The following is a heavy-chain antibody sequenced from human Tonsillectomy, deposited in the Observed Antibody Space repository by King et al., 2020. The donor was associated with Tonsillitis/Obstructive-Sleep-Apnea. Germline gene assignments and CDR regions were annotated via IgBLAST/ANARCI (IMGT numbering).Heavy chain of an antibody. CDR1: GFTFSSYD. D-gene: IGHD2-2*01. V-gene: IGHV3-13*04. CDR2: IVSAGDT. J-gene: IGHJ3*02. Sequence: VQLVESGGGLVQPGGSLRLSCAASGFTFSSYDMHWVRQATGKGLEWFSGIVSAGDTYYPGSVKGRFTISRENAKNSLYLQMSSLRAGETAVYYCARGYCSSTSCYSRRNAFDIWGQGTMVTVSS. CDR3: ARGYCSSTSCYSRRNAFDI.